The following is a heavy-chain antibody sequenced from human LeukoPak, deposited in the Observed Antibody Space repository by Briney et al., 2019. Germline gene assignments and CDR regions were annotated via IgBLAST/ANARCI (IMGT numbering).Heavy chain of an antibody. D-gene: IGHD5-12*01. CDR2: INSDGSGT. Sequence: GGSLRLSCAASGFTFSSYWMHWVRQAPGKGLVWVSRINSDGSGTSYADSVKGRFTIPRDNAKNTLYLQMNSLRAEDTAVYYCAREYGGYVRYFDYWGQGTLVTVSS. J-gene: IGHJ4*02. CDR3: AREYGGYVRYFDY. CDR1: GFTFSSYW. V-gene: IGHV3-74*01.